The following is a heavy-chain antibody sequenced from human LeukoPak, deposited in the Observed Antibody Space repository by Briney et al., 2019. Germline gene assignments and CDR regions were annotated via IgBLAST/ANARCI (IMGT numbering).Heavy chain of an antibody. CDR2: IYTSGST. CDR3: ARDLYCSGGSCYLY. CDR1: GGSISSYY. J-gene: IGHJ4*02. V-gene: IGHV4-4*07. D-gene: IGHD2-15*01. Sequence: SETLSLTCTVSGGSISSYYWSWIRQPAGKGLEWIGRIYTSGSTNYNPSLKSRVTMSVDTSKNQFSLKLSSVTAADTAVYYCARDLYCSGGSCYLYWGQGTLVTVSS.